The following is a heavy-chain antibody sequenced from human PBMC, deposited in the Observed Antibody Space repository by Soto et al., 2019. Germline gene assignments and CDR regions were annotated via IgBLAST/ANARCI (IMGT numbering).Heavy chain of an antibody. J-gene: IGHJ4*02. CDR1: GGSISSYY. CDR2: IYYSGST. Sequence: PSETLSLTCTVSGGSISSYYWSWIRQPPGKGLEWIGYIYYSGSTNYNPSLKSRVTISVDTSKNQFSLKLSSVTAADTAVYYCARGNRGYSYGYDFDYWGQGTLVTVSS. D-gene: IGHD5-18*01. V-gene: IGHV4-59*01. CDR3: ARGNRGYSYGYDFDY.